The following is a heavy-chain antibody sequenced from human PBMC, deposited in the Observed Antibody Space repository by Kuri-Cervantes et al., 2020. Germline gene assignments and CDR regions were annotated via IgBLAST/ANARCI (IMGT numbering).Heavy chain of an antibody. CDR2: IKKDGSAK. J-gene: IGHJ4*02. V-gene: IGHV3-7*01. CDR1: GFTFSTYW. Sequence: GESLKISCAASGFTFSTYWMTWVRQAPGKGLEWVANIKKDGSAKYYLDSVKGRFTISRDNAENSLYLQMNSLRAEDTAVYYCARADRRGDVGPFDSWGQGTLVTVSS. CDR3: ARADRRGDVGPFDS. D-gene: IGHD1-26*01.